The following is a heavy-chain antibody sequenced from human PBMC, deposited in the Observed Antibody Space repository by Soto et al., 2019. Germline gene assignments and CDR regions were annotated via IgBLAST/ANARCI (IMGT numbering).Heavy chain of an antibody. D-gene: IGHD2-15*01. CDR2: ISWNGSFT. Sequence: EVQLVESGGDMVQPGRSLKLSCVGSGYSFEDYSMHWVRQAPGKGLEWVSGISWNGSFTGYADSVKGRFTISRDNAKNSLFLQMRSLSLEDTALYYCVGGSWFDWGQGTLVTVSS. CDR3: VGGSWFD. J-gene: IGHJ4*02. CDR1: GYSFEDYS. V-gene: IGHV3-9*01.